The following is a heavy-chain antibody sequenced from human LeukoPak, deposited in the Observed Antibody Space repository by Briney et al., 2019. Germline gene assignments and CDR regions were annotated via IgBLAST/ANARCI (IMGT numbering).Heavy chain of an antibody. CDR2: IYYSGYT. D-gene: IGHD3-22*01. Sequence: SETLSLTCTVSGGSFISYYWTWIRQPPGKGLEWIGSIYYSGYTNYNPSLKTRVTMSVDTSNNHFSLNLSSVTAADTAVHYCARDTSGYSRGSFDYWGQGTLVTVS. J-gene: IGHJ4*02. CDR1: GGSFISYY. V-gene: IGHV4-59*01. CDR3: ARDTSGYSRGSFDY.